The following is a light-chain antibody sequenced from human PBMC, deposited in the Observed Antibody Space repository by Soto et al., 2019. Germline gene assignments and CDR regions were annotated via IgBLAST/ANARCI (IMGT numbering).Light chain of an antibody. J-gene: IGKJ2*01. CDR1: QSINNW. CDR3: QQYSSYSMYT. Sequence: DIPMTQSPSTLSASVGDRVTITCRASQSINNWLAWYQQKPGKAPKLLIYDASSLESGAPSRFIGSGSATEFTLTISSLQPDDFATYYCQQYSSYSMYTFGQGTKLEIK. CDR2: DAS. V-gene: IGKV1-5*01.